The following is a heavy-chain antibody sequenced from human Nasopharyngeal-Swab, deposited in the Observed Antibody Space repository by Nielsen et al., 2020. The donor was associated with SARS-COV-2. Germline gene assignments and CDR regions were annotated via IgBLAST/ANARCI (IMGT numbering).Heavy chain of an antibody. D-gene: IGHD3-3*01. V-gene: IGHV3-30*04. CDR3: AKDSLRFLEWSPMDV. CDR1: GFTFSSYA. CDR2: ISYDGSNK. J-gene: IGHJ6*02. Sequence: GESLKISCAASGFTFSSYAMHWVRQAPGKGLEWVAVISYDGSNKYYADSVKGRFTISRDNSKNTLYLQMNSLRAEDTAVYYCAKDSLRFLEWSPMDVWGQGTTVTVSS.